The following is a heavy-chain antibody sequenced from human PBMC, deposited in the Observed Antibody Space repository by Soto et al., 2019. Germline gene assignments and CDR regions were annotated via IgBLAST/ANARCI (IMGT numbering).Heavy chain of an antibody. CDR2: ISGSGGST. Sequence: EVQLLESGGDLVQPGGSLRLSCAASGFTFSSYAMSWVRQAPGQGLEWVSAISGSGGSTYYADSVKGRFTISRDNSKKTLSLQMNSLRAEDTAVYYCASNVFYCSGSSCYYYYYYMDVWGKGTTVTVAS. CDR3: ASNVFYCSGSSCYYYYYYMDV. V-gene: IGHV3-23*01. CDR1: GFTFSSYA. J-gene: IGHJ6*03. D-gene: IGHD2-15*01.